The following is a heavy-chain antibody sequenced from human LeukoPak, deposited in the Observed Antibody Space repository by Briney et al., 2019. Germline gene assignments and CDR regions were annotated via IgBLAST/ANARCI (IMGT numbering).Heavy chain of an antibody. CDR3: ARDPIPTYYDFWSGPPRAFDI. CDR2: IYYSGST. D-gene: IGHD3-3*01. Sequence: SETLSLTCTVSGGSVSSSDYYWDWMRQPPGKGLEWIGSIYYSGSTYYNPSLKSRVTISVDTSKNQFSLKLSSVTAADTAVYYCARDPIPTYYDFWSGPPRAFDIWGQGTMVTVSS. J-gene: IGHJ3*02. CDR1: GGSVSSSDYY. V-gene: IGHV4-39*02.